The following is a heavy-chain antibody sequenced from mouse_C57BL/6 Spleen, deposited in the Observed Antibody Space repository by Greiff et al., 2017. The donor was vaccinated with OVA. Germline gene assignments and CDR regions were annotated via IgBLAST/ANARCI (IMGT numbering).Heavy chain of an antibody. D-gene: IGHD1-1*01. CDR1: GFTFSSYA. V-gene: IGHV5-4*03. CDR2: ISDGGSYT. CDR3: ARVTTVAGAY. Sequence: EVMLVESGGGLVKPGGSLKLSCAASGFTFSSYAMSWVRQTPEKRLEWVATISDGGSYTYYPDNVKGRFTISRDKSKNNLYLQMSHLKSEDTAMYYCARVTTVAGAYWGQGTLVTVSA. J-gene: IGHJ3*01.